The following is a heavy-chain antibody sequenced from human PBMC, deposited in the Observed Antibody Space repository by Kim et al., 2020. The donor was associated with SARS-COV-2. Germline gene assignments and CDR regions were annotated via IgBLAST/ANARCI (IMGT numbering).Heavy chain of an antibody. CDR1: GFSFSGSA. D-gene: IGHD2-21*02. V-gene: IGHV3-73*01. CDR3: TSPDLVAVVSWVHCGGDCYPTHH. J-gene: IGHJ5*02. CDR2: IRSKGNNYAT. Sequence: GGSLRLSCVTSGFSFSGSAIHWVRQAPGKGLEWVGRIRSKGNNYATAYAELVKGSFTISRDDSKNTAYLQMNNLKTEDTAVYYCTSPDLVAVVSWVHCGGDCYPTHHWGQGTLVTVSA.